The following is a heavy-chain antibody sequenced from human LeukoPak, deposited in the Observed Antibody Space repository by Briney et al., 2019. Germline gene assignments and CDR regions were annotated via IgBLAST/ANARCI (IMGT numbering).Heavy chain of an antibody. J-gene: IGHJ4*02. Sequence: GESLKISCQGSGYNFNTHWVAWVRQMPGKGLEWMGIIHPANSDTRYSPSFQGQITISADRSINTAYLQWSSLKASDTAMYYCASRPVITTMIPWAFYWGQGTQVTVSS. CDR1: GYNFNTHW. D-gene: IGHD3-22*01. CDR2: IHPANSDT. V-gene: IGHV5-51*01. CDR3: ASRPVITTMIPWAFY.